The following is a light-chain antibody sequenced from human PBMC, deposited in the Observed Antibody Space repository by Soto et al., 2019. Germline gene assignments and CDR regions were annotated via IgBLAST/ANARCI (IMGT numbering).Light chain of an antibody. V-gene: IGKV1-17*03. CDR3: LQHNTYPLS. CDR1: RGITNY. CDR2: AAS. Sequence: DIQMTQSPSAMSASVGDRVTITCRASRGITNYVAWFQQKPGQVPKRLIYAASSLQRGVPSRFSGSGSGTGFTLTISSLQPEDFATYYCLQHNTYPLSFGQGTKLEIK. J-gene: IGKJ2*01.